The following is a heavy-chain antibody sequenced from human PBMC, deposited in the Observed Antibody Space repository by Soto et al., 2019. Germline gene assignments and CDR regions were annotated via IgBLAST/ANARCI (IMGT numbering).Heavy chain of an antibody. Sequence: VASVKVSCKASGYTFTSYAMHWVRQAPGQRLEWMGWINAGNGNTKYSQKFQGRVTITRDTSASTAYMELSSLRSEDTAVYYCARDDDSTAMAHFDYWGQGTLVTVSS. CDR1: GYTFTSYA. J-gene: IGHJ4*02. CDR2: INAGNGNT. V-gene: IGHV1-3*01. D-gene: IGHD5-18*01. CDR3: ARDDDSTAMAHFDY.